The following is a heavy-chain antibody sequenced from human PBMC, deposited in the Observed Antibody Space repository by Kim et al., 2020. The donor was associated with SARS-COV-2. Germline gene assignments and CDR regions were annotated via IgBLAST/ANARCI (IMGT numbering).Heavy chain of an antibody. D-gene: IGHD3-16*01. CDR1: GGTFSSYA. V-gene: IGHV1-69*04. CDR3: ARSGGGDAFDI. CDR2: IIPILGIA. J-gene: IGHJ3*02. Sequence: SVKVSCKASGGTFSSYAISWVRQAPGQGLEWMGRIIPILGIANYAQKFQGRVTITADKSTSTAYMELSSLRSEDTAVYYCARSGGGDAFDIWGQGTMVTVSS.